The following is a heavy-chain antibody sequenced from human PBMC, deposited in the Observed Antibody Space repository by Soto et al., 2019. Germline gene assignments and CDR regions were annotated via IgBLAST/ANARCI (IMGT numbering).Heavy chain of an antibody. CDR3: ARGDEKIAADGIDY. J-gene: IGHJ4*02. V-gene: IGHV1-3*01. D-gene: IGHD6-13*01. Sequence: ASVKVSCKXSGYTFTSYAMHWVRQAPGQRLEWMGWINAGNGNTKYSQKCQGRVTITRDTSASTAYMELSSLRSEDTAVYYCARGDEKIAADGIDYWGQGTLVTVSS. CDR2: INAGNGNT. CDR1: GYTFTSYA.